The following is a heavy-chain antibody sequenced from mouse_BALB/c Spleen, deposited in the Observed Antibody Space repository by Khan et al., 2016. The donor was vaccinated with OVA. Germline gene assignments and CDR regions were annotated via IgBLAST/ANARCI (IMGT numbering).Heavy chain of an antibody. CDR3: VRGYYGDPFAY. J-gene: IGHJ3*01. Sequence: EVELVESGGGLVKPGGSLTLSCAASEFTFSDYYMYWVRQTPEKRLEWVATISDGGSYTYYPDSVKGRFTISRDDAENNLYLHMSSLKSDDTAMYYCVRGYYGDPFAYWGQGTLVTVSA. V-gene: IGHV5-4*02. CDR1: EFTFSDYY. CDR2: ISDGGSYT. D-gene: IGHD2-13*01.